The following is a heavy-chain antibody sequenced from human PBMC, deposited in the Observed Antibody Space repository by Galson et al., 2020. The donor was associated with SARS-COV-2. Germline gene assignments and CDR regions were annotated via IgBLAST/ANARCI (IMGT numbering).Heavy chain of an antibody. CDR3: ARKLPSAYMNH. CDR1: GFPFSSYS. CDR2: ISSSSTYI. V-gene: IGHV3-21*01. D-gene: IGHD3-10*01. J-gene: IGHJ5*02. Sequence: KIGESLKISCAASGFPFSSYSMVWARQAPGKGLEWVSSISSSSTYIFYAGSVEGRFTISRDNAKNSLYLQMNSLRAEDTAVYFCARKLPSAYMNHWGQGTLVTVSS.